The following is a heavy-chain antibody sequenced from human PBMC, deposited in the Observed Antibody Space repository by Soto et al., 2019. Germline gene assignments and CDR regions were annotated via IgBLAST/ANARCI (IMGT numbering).Heavy chain of an antibody. V-gene: IGHV1-46*01. CDR3: AREENCSDGICYSEYFQR. CDR1: GYIFTAYS. Sequence: QVQLVQSGAEVQKPGASVKVSCKASGYIFTAYSMHWVRQAPGQGLEWMGVVNPSGGSTNYAQKFHGRITMTRDTSTSTVYMDLSSLTSEDTAVYYCAREENCSDGICYSEYFQRWGQGTLVTVSS. D-gene: IGHD2-15*01. CDR2: VNPSGGST. J-gene: IGHJ1*01.